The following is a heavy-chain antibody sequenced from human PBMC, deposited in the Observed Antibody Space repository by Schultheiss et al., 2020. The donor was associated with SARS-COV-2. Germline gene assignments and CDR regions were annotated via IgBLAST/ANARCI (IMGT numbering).Heavy chain of an antibody. D-gene: IGHD6-13*01. Sequence: SVKVSCKASGGTFSSYAISWVRQAPGQGLEWMGRIIPILGIANYAQKFQGRVTITADKSTSTAYMELSSLRAEDTAVYYCARVVEQLILGGGMDVWGQGTTVTVSS. CDR1: GGTFSSYA. J-gene: IGHJ6*02. CDR2: IIPILGIA. CDR3: ARVVEQLILGGGMDV. V-gene: IGHV1-69*04.